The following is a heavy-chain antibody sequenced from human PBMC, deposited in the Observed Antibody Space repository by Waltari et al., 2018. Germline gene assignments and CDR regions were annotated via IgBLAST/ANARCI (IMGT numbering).Heavy chain of an antibody. D-gene: IGHD6-13*01. J-gene: IGHJ5*02. CDR3: ARVRSSSWYGWFDP. Sequence: QVQLQESGPGLVKPSETLSLTCTVSGGSISSYYWSWIRQPPGKGLEWIGYIYYSGSTNYNPSRKSRVTISVDTSKNQFSLKLSSVTAADTAVYYCARVRSSSWYGWFDPWGQGTLVTVSS. V-gene: IGHV4-59*12. CDR1: GGSISSYY. CDR2: IYYSGST.